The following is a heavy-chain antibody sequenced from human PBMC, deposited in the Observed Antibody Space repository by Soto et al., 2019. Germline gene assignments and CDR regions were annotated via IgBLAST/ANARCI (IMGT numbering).Heavy chain of an antibody. CDR2: LNPGSGDT. CDR1: GYTFTNYD. J-gene: IGHJ5*02. V-gene: IGHV1-8*01. D-gene: IGHD2-15*01. CDR3: ARMASFATLTWFDP. Sequence: QVQLVQSGAEIRKPGASVRVSCKASGYTFTNYDVNWVRQVPGQGLEWMGWLNPGSGDTGCAQKFQGRVTMTRNTSIGTAYMELSSLRSGDTAIYYCARMASFATLTWFDPWGQGTLVTVSS.